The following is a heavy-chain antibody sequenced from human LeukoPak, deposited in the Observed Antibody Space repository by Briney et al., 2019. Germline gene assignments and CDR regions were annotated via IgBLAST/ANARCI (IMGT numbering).Heavy chain of an antibody. V-gene: IGHV3-21*05. J-gene: IGHJ4*02. CDR2: IWSTGEYI. D-gene: IGHD3-9*01. Sequence: GGSLRLSCAGSGDGFTRHTMNWVRRAPGKGLEWISYIWSTGEYIYYADSVKGRFTISRDNARTSVYLQMNSLRVEDTAIYYCAREFDSRARFDSWGQGTLVTVSS. CDR1: GDGFTRHT. CDR3: AREFDSRARFDS.